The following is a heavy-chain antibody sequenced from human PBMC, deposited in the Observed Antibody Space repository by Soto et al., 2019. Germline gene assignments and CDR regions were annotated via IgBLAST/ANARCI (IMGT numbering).Heavy chain of an antibody. V-gene: IGHV1-18*01. CDR3: ARGVRTEVSWYGYFDL. CDR2: IGGKRGNT. Sequence: QVQRVQSAAEVKTPGASVKVSCKASDYTFTSYGVTWVRQAPGQGLEWMGWIGGKRGNTNYPQRVKGRFTTTTDTSSGTAYMALRCLTSDDTAVYYWARGVRTEVSWYGYFDLWGPGSRVTVSS. D-gene: IGHD6-13*01. CDR1: DYTFTSYG. J-gene: IGHJ2*01.